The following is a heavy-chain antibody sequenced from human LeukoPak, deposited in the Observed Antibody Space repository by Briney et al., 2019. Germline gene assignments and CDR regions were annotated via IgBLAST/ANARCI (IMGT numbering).Heavy chain of an antibody. J-gene: IGHJ4*02. CDR2: MKSKTDGGTT. CDR1: GFTFSNAW. CDR3: TTDSSGYYYFDY. D-gene: IGHD3-22*01. V-gene: IGHV3-15*01. Sequence: GGSLRLSCAASGFTFSNAWMSWVRQAPGKGLEWVGRMKSKTDGGTTDYAAPVKGRFTISRDDSKNTLYLQMNSLKTEDTAVYYCTTDSSGYYYFDYWGQGTLVTVSS.